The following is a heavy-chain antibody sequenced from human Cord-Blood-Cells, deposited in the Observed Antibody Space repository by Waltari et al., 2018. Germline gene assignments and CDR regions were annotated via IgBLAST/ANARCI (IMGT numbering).Heavy chain of an antibody. CDR1: GYSISSGYY. J-gene: IGHJ4*02. CDR3: ARDQSFDGSYDY. V-gene: IGHV4-38-2*02. Sequence: QVQLQESGPGLVKPSETLSLTCAVSGYSISSGYYWGWIRQPPGKGLEWIGSIYHSGSTYCTPSLKSRVTISVDASKTQFSLKLSSVTAADTAVYYCARDQSFDGSYDYWGQGTLVTVSS. CDR2: IYHSGST. D-gene: IGHD1-26*01.